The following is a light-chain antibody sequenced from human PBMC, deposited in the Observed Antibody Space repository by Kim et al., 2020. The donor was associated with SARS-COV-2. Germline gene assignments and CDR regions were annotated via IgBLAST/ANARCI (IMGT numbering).Light chain of an antibody. J-gene: IGKJ2*01. CDR1: QSVNSNY. V-gene: IGKV3-20*01. Sequence: SWSPGERATLSCRANQSVNSNYLAWYQQKRGQTPRLLIFGASNRAAGIPDRFSGSGSGTDFTLTISRLEPEDFAVYYCQQYGSSYTFGQGTKLEI. CDR2: GAS. CDR3: QQYGSSYT.